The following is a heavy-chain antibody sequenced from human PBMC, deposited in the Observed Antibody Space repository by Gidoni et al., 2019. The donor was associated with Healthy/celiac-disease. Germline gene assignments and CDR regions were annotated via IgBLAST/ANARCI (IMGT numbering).Heavy chain of an antibody. CDR3: ARVQLVTPDY. J-gene: IGHJ4*02. CDR2: INHSGST. D-gene: IGHD1-1*01. Sequence: QVQLQQWGAGLLKPSEALSIPCAVYGGSFSGYYWSWIRQPPGKVLEWIGEINHSGSTNYNPSLKSRVTISVDTSKNQFSLKLSSVTAADTAVYYCARVQLVTPDYWGQGTLVTVSS. CDR1: GGSFSGYY. V-gene: IGHV4-34*01.